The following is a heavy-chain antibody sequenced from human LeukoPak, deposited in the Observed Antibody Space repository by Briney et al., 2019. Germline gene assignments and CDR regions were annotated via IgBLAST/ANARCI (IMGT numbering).Heavy chain of an antibody. CDR2: ISAYNGNT. CDR3: ARVVVAATPEVYYYYYLDV. V-gene: IGHV1-18*01. J-gene: IGHJ6*03. CDR1: GYTFTSYG. Sequence: ASVKVSCKASGYTFTSYGIIWVRQASGQGLEWMGWISAYNGNTNYAQKLQGRVTMTTDTSTSTAYMELRSLRSDDTAVYYCARVVVAATPEVYYYYYLDVWGKGTTVTVSS. D-gene: IGHD2-15*01.